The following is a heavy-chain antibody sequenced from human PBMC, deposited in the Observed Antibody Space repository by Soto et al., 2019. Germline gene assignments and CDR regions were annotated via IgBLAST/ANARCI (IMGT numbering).Heavy chain of an antibody. CDR1: GFPFTGYY. J-gene: IGHJ5*02. Sequence: ASVKVSCKASGFPFTGYYIHWLRQAPGQGLEWMGWINAHSGGTEYAQKFQGRVTLTRDTSIATAYLTLTSLTSDDTALYYCAKDLTRQLAYWLDPWGQGTQVTVSS. CDR2: INAHSGGT. CDR3: AKDLTRQLAYWLDP. V-gene: IGHV1-2*02. D-gene: IGHD6-6*01.